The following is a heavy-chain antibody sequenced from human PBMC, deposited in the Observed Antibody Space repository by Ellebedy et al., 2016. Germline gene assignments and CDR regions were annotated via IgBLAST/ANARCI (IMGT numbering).Heavy chain of an antibody. CDR1: GDIVSSNSAA. CDR2: TYYKSKWYY. J-gene: IGHJ6*03. V-gene: IGHV6-1*01. CDR3: ARGHQIYYYYYYMDV. Sequence: SQTLSLTCXISGDIVSSNSAAWNWIRQSPSRGLEWLGRTYYKSKWYYDYAVSVKSRMTINADTSKNQFSLQLNSVTPEDTAVYYCARGHQIYYYYYYMDVWGKGTTVTVSS.